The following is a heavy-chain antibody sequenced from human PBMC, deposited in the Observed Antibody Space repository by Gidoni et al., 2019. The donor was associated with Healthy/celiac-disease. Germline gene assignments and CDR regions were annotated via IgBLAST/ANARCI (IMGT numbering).Heavy chain of an antibody. D-gene: IGHD5-18*01. CDR1: GGSISSSSYY. V-gene: IGHV4-39*07. J-gene: IGHJ5*02. CDR3: ARDGLDTAMVTNWFDP. Sequence: QLQLQESGPGLVKPSETLSLTCTVSGGSISSSSYYWGWIRQPPGKGLEWIGSIYYSGSTYYNPSLKSRVTISVDTSKNQFSLKLSSVTAADTAVYYCARDGLDTAMVTNWFDPWGQGTLVTVSS. CDR2: IYYSGST.